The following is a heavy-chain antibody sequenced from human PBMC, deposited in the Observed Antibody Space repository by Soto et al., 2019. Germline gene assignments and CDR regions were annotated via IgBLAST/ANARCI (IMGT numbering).Heavy chain of an antibody. CDR2: IIPIFGTA. CDR1: GGTFSSYA. J-gene: IGHJ6*02. D-gene: IGHD1-26*01. CDR3: ASHGGSSLEGGYYYGMDV. Sequence: QVQLVQSGAEVKKPGSSVKVSCKASGGTFSSYAISWVRQAPGQGLEWMGGIIPIFGTADYAEKFQGRFTITADETTSSAYLALSTMSTEDTAVYFCASHGGSSLEGGYYYGMDVWRQGTTVTVSS. V-gene: IGHV1-69*12.